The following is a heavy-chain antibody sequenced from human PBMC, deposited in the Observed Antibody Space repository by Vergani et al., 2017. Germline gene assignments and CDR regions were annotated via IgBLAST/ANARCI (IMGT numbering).Heavy chain of an antibody. CDR1: GFSFRNYA. V-gene: IGHV3-30*04. CDR3: ARVSGQQLVLRHGLGAFDI. D-gene: IGHD6-13*01. J-gene: IGHJ3*02. CDR2: ISYDGSNK. Sequence: QVQLVESGGGVVQPGRSLRLSCAASGFSFRNYAMHWVRQAPGKGLEWVAVISYDGSNKYYADSVEGRFTISRDNTENTLYLQMNSLRIEDTAVYYCARVSGQQLVLRHGLGAFDIWGQGTMVTVSS.